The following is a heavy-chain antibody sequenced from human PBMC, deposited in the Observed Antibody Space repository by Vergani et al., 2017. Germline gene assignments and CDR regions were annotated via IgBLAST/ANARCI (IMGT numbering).Heavy chain of an antibody. V-gene: IGHV4-34*01. CDR1: GGSFSGYY. D-gene: IGHD1-26*01. Sequence: QVQLQQWGAGLLKPSETLSLTCAVYGGSFSGYYWSWIRQPPGKGLERIGEINHSGSTNYNPSLKSRVTISVDTSKNQFSLKLSSVTAADTAVYYGARGAAHPSGSYGGYYFDYWGQGTLVTVSS. CDR3: ARGAAHPSGSYGGYYFDY. CDR2: INHSGST. J-gene: IGHJ4*02.